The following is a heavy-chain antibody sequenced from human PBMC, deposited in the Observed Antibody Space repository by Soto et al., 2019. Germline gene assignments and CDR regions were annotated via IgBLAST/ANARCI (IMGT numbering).Heavy chain of an antibody. D-gene: IGHD2-8*02. CDR1: GFPFTNYW. CDR3: ACWGHIVPVAPSDFGP. J-gene: IGHJ5*02. V-gene: IGHV3-74*01. CDR2: ISPDGSDV. Sequence: GGSLRLSCAASGFPFTNYWMNWVRQTPGKGLMWVSRISPDGSDVGYADSVEGRFTVSRDNAKNTLYLQMHSLRAEDTAMYYCACWGHIVPVAPSDFGPWGQGTLVTVSS.